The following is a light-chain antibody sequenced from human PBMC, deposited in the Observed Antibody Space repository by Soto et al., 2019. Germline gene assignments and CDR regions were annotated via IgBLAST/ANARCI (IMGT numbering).Light chain of an antibody. CDR3: QQRSNWPTWT. Sequence: EIVLTQSPATLSVSPGERPTLSCRASQSVSSYLAWYQQKPGQAPRLLIYDASNRATGIPARFSGSGSGTDFTLTISSIEPEDFAVYYCQQRSNWPTWTVGQGTKVDIK. CDR2: DAS. J-gene: IGKJ1*01. CDR1: QSVSSY. V-gene: IGKV3-11*01.